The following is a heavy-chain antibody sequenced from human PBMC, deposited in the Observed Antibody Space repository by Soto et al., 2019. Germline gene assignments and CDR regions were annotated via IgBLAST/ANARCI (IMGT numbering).Heavy chain of an antibody. CDR2: ISGNGGNT. Sequence: PXGSLRLSCSGAGFTFSHHSLYWVRQAPGKGLRYVSTISGNGGNTHYAASVRGRFTISRDNSRNTVFLQMSGLGVADSAVYYCVKVSGYCTGGSCFSYFDYWGQGALVTVSS. CDR3: VKVSGYCTGGSCFSYFDY. D-gene: IGHD2-15*01. CDR1: GFTFSHHS. V-gene: IGHV3-64D*06. J-gene: IGHJ4*02.